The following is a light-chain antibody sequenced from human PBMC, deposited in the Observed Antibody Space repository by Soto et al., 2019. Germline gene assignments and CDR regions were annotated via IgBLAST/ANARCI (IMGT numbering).Light chain of an antibody. J-gene: IGKJ1*01. CDR1: QSVSSGY. CDR2: GAS. Sequence: EIVLTQSPGTLSLSPGDGATLSCRASQSVSSGYLAWYQQKPGQAPRLLIYGASRRATGIPDRFSGSGSGTDFTLSTSRLEPEDFAVYWCQHYGNSPTFGQGTKVDIK. CDR3: QHYGNSPT. V-gene: IGKV3-20*01.